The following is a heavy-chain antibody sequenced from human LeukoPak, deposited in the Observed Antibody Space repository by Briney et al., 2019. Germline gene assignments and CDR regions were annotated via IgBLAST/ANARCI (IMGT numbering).Heavy chain of an antibody. V-gene: IGHV3-11*04. CDR2: ISSSGSTI. Sequence: PGGSLRLSCAASGFTFSDYYMSWIRQAPGKGLEWISYISSSGSTIYYADSMKGRFTISRDNAKNSLYLQMNSLRAEDTVVYYCARSPRRVVGAPAYWGQGTLVTVSS. CDR1: GFTFSDYY. J-gene: IGHJ4*02. D-gene: IGHD1-26*01. CDR3: ARSPRRVVGAPAY.